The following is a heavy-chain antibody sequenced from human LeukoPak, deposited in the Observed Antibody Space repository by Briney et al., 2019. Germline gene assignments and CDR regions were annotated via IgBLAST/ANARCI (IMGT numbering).Heavy chain of an antibody. CDR1: GFTFNNYG. J-gene: IGHJ4*02. V-gene: IGHV3-30*18. CDR2: ISYDGRNK. CDR3: AKGPLRGTAAAIDY. Sequence: GGSLRLSCAASGFTFNNYGMHWVRQAPGKGLEWVAVISYDGRNKHYPDSVRGRFTISRDISTDTLWLQMDSLRTEDTAVYYCAKGPLRGTAAAIDYWGQGTLVTVSS. D-gene: IGHD2-2*01.